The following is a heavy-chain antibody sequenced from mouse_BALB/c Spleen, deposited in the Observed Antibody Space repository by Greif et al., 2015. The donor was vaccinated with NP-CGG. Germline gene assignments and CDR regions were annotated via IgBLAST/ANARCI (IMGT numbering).Heavy chain of an antibody. CDR2: ISSGGSYT. J-gene: IGHJ2*01. D-gene: IGHD2-1*01. CDR3: TRDGDGNYFDY. Sequence: EVKLVESGGGLVKPGGSLKLSCAASGFTFSSYTMSWVRQTPEKRLEWVATISSGGSYTYYPDSVKGRFTISRDNAKNTLYLQMSSLKSEDTAMYYCTRDGDGNYFDYWGQGTTLTVSS. CDR1: GFTFSSYT. V-gene: IGHV5-6-4*01.